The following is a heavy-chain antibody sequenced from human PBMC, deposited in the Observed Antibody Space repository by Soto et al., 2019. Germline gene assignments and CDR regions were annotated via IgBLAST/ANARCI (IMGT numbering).Heavy chain of an antibody. CDR3: AKDWPGTSSVTADY. Sequence: LLESGGTLVQPGGSLRLSGAASGFDFSTYAMTWVRQAPGKGLEWVSGITYSGDTTYYAYSVKGRFTISRDNSRDTLYLQMNSLRADDTAMYYCAKDWPGTSSVTADYWGQGTLVTVSS. D-gene: IGHD4-17*01. J-gene: IGHJ4*02. V-gene: IGHV3-23*01. CDR1: GFDFSTYA. CDR2: ITYSGDTT.